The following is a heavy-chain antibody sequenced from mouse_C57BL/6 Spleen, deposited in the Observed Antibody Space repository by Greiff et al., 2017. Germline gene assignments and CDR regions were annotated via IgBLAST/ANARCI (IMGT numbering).Heavy chain of an antibody. CDR1: GYTFTSYW. V-gene: IGHV1-69*01. J-gene: IGHJ3*01. Sequence: VQLQQPGAELVMPGASVKLSCKASGYTFTSYWMHWVKQRPGQGLEWIGEIDPSGSYTNYNQKFKGKSTLTVDKSASTAYMQLSSLTSADSAVYYCAPNYGGFFADWGQGTLVTVSA. CDR3: APNYGGFFAD. CDR2: IDPSGSYT. D-gene: IGHD1-1*01.